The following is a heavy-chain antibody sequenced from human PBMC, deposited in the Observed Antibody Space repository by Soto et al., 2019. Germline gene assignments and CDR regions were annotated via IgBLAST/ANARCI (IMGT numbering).Heavy chain of an antibody. CDR1: GGSIGSGAYY. CDR2: IYYSGST. V-gene: IGHV4-30-4*01. CDR3: ARTEGVVIFASHI. J-gene: IGHJ3*02. Sequence: PSENLSLTCTVSGGSIGSGAYYWSLIRQPPGKGLEWIGYIYYSGSTYYNPSLKSRVTISVDRSKNQFSLQLRSVTAAVTAVNSCARTEGVVIFASHIWGPATMLTLS. D-gene: IGHD3-22*01.